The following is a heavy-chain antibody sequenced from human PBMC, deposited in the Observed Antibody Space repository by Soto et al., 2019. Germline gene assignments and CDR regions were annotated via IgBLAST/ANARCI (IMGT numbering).Heavy chain of an antibody. CDR1: GFTVSGNF. V-gene: IGHV3-53*02. CDR2: IYSGDST. J-gene: IGHJ4*02. Sequence: DVQLVETGGGLIQPGGSLRLSCAASGFTVSGNFMSWVRQAPGKGLEWVSIIYSGDSTYYADSGKGRFTISRDHSKNTVYLQMNSLGAKDTAVYYCARRFSSSWSALDYWGQGALVTVSS. CDR3: ARRFSSSWSALDY. D-gene: IGHD6-13*01.